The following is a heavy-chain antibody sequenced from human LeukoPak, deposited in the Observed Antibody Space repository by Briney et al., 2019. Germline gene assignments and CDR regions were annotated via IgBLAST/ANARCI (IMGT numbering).Heavy chain of an antibody. V-gene: IGHV3-23*01. J-gene: IGHJ5*02. CDR1: GFTFSAYA. Sequence: PGGSLRLSCAASGFTFSAYAMSWVRQAPGKGLEWVSTPSGSGDATYYADSVKGRFSVSRDNSKNTLYLQMNRLRVEDTAVYYCAKGGSPDGHLEHDHWGQGTLVTVSS. CDR2: PSGSGDAT. D-gene: IGHD1/OR15-1a*01. CDR3: AKGGSPDGHLEHDH.